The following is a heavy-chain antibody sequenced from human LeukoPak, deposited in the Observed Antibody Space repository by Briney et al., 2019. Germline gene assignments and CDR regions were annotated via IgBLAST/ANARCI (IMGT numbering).Heavy chain of an antibody. CDR2: IIPILGTA. D-gene: IGHD2-15*01. V-gene: IGHV1-69*11. Sequence: ASVTVSFKASGGTFSSYAISWVRQAPGQGLEWMGRIIPILGTANYAQKFQGRVTITTDESTSTAYMELSRLRSDDTAVYYCARGYCSGGSCYSVESWFDPWGEGTLVTVSS. CDR1: GGTFSSYA. J-gene: IGHJ5*02. CDR3: ARGYCSGGSCYSVESWFDP.